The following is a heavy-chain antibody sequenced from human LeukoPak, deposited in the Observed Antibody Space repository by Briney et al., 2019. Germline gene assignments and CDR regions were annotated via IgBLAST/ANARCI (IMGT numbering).Heavy chain of an antibody. CDR2: INPSGGST. CDR3: ARDPNGSGSYYYYYYYMDV. J-gene: IGHJ6*03. CDR1: GYTFTSYY. Sequence: ASVKVSCKASGYTFTSYYMHWVRQAPGQGLEWMGIINPSGGSTSYAQKFQGRVTMTRDTSTSTVYMELSSLRSEDTAVYYCARDPNGSGSYYYYYYYMDVWGKGTTVTVSS. V-gene: IGHV1-46*01. D-gene: IGHD3-10*01.